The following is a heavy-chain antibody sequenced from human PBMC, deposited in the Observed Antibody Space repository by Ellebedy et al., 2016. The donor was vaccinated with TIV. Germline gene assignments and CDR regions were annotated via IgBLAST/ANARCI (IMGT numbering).Heavy chain of an antibody. Sequence: SETLSLXCTVSGGSISSGDYYWSWIRQPPGKGLEWIGYIYYSGSTYYNPSLKSRVTISVDTSKNQFSLKLSSVTAADTAVYYCARDWGSGYYLDAFDIWGQGTMVTVSS. V-gene: IGHV4-30-4*01. J-gene: IGHJ3*02. CDR1: GGSISSGDYY. CDR3: ARDWGSGYYLDAFDI. D-gene: IGHD3-22*01. CDR2: IYYSGST.